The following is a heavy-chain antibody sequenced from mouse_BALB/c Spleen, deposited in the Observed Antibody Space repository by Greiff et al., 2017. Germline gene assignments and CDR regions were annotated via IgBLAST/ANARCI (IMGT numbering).Heavy chain of an antibody. Sequence: EVKLQESGAELVRPGALVKLSCKASGFNIKDTYMHWVKQRPEQGLEWIGRIDPANGNTKYDPKFQGKATITADTSSNTAYLQLSSLTSEDTAVYYCARSVGYAMDYWGQGTSVTVSS. CDR1: GFNIKDTY. CDR3: ARSVGYAMDY. J-gene: IGHJ4*01. CDR2: IDPANGNT. D-gene: IGHD1-1*01. V-gene: IGHV14-3*02.